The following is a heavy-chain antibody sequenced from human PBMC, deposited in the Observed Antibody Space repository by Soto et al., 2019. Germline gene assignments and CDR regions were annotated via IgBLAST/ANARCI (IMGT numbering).Heavy chain of an antibody. CDR2: IYSGGST. V-gene: IGHV3-53*01. CDR3: ARHKSITIFGVVTSGYFDY. J-gene: IGHJ4*02. CDR1: GFTVSSNY. D-gene: IGHD3-3*01. Sequence: PGGSLRLSCAASGFTVSSNYMSWVRQAPGKGLEWVSVIYSGGSTYYADSVKGRFTISRDNSKNTLYLQMNSLRAEDTAVYYCARHKSITIFGVVTSGYFDYWGQGTLVTVSS.